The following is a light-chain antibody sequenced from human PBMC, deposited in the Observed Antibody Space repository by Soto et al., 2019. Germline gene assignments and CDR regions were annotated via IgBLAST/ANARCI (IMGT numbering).Light chain of an antibody. V-gene: IGLV9-49*01. CDR3: GADHGSGSNFVVV. Sequence: HPVLTQPPSASASLGASVTLTCTLSSGYSNYKVDWYQQRPGKGPRFVMRVGTGGIVGSKGDGIPDRFSVLGSGLNRYLTIKNIQEEDESDYHCGADHGSGSNFVVVFGGGTKLTVL. CDR1: SGYSNYK. CDR2: VGTGGIVG. J-gene: IGLJ2*01.